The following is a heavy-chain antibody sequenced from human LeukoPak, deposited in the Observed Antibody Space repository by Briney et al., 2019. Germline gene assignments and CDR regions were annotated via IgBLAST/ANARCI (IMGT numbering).Heavy chain of an antibody. D-gene: IGHD5-12*01. CDR1: GGSISSYY. Sequence: SETLSLTCTVSGGSISSYYWSWIRQPPGKGLEWIGYIYYSGSTNYNPSLKSRVTISVDTSKNQFSLKLSSVTAADTAVYYCARWIAGLGSLDYWGQGTLVTVSS. CDR3: ARWIAGLGSLDY. V-gene: IGHV4-59*01. J-gene: IGHJ4*02. CDR2: IYYSGST.